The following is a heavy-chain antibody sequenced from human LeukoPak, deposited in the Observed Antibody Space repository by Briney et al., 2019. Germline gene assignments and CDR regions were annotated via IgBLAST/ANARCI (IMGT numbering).Heavy chain of an antibody. CDR2: INPNNGGT. CDR1: GYRFNSYY. J-gene: IGHJ5*02. D-gene: IGHD2-21*02. V-gene: IGHV1-2*02. Sequence: GASVKVSCQASGYRFNSYYIHWVRQAPGQGLEWMGWINPNNGGTKYAQRFQGRVTMTRDTSISTAYMEVSGLTSDDTAVYYCPRGDYGDNVEGVRLDPWGQGTLVTVSS. CDR3: PRGDYGDNVEGVRLDP.